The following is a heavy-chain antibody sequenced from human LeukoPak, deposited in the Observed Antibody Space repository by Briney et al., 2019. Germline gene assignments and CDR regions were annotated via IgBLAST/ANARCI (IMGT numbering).Heavy chain of an antibody. D-gene: IGHD2-2*01. Sequence: ASVKVSCKASGYTFTIYGISWERQAPGQGLQRLGCFSIYNGNTKFPQTLQGRVTVTTNTSTSTAYMELSSLRTDETAVYCCARGYCSSTSCLGDYWGQGTLVTVSS. CDR1: GYTFTIYG. CDR2: FSIYNGNT. J-gene: IGHJ4*02. CDR3: ARGYCSSTSCLGDY. V-gene: IGHV1-18*01.